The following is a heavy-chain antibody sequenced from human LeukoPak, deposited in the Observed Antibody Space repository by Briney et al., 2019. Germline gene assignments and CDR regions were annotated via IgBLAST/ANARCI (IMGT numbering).Heavy chain of an antibody. V-gene: IGHV3-9*01. Sequence: PGGSLRLSCAASGFTFDDYAMHWVRQAPGKGLEWVSGISWNSGSIGYADSVKGRFTISRDNAKNSLYLQMNSLRAEDTAVYYCAKDLKTITMIVVVISNDAFDIWGQGTMVTVSS. CDR1: GFTFDDYA. CDR2: ISWNSGSI. D-gene: IGHD3-22*01. J-gene: IGHJ3*02. CDR3: AKDLKTITMIVVVISNDAFDI.